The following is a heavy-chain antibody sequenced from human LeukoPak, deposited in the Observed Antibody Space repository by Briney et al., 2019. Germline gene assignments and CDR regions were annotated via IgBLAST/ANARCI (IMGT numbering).Heavy chain of an antibody. V-gene: IGHV1-24*01. D-gene: IGHD4-17*01. Sequence: SEEVSCKVYEYSLSETMHWGLHAPGKGLEWMGGFDPGMAETIYAEKFQGRITMTEDTSTDTAYMELSSLRSEDTAVYYCAPGHEYGLLDYWGQGTLVTVSS. CDR3: APGHEYGLLDY. CDR1: EYSLSET. J-gene: IGHJ4*02. CDR2: FDPGMAET.